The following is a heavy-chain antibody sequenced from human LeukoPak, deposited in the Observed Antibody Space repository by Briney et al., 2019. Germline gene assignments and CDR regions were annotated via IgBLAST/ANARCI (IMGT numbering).Heavy chain of an antibody. CDR2: INPNSGGT. J-gene: IGHJ4*02. D-gene: IGHD5-12*01. V-gene: IGHV1-2*06. CDR1: GYTFTDYY. Sequence: GASVKVSCRASGYTFTDYYIHWVRQAPGQGLEWMGRINPNSGGTDHAHKFRGRVTMTRDTSISTAFMDLSGLIPDDTAVYYCARDIGYGDYGRDYWGQGTLVTVSS. CDR3: ARDIGYGDYGRDY.